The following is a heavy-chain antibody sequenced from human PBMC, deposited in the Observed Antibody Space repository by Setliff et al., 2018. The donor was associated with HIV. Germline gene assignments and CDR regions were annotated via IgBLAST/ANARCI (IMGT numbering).Heavy chain of an antibody. CDR3: ARVLLITNAVYGVVSNRFDP. J-gene: IGHJ5*02. Sequence: GGSLRLSCAASGFTFGNFWIHWVRQAPGKGLEWVASISPDGTRNHCVGSVKGRFTASRDNAKNSLYLQMNSLRAEDTAVYFCARVLLITNAVYGVVSNRFDPWGRGSQVTVSS. D-gene: IGHD3-3*01. CDR1: GFTFGNFW. CDR2: ISPDGTRN. V-gene: IGHV3-7*03.